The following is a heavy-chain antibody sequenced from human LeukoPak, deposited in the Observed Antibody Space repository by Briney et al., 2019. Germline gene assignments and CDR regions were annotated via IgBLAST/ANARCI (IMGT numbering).Heavy chain of an antibody. Sequence: ASVKVSCKASGYTFTSYGISWVRQAPGQGLEWMGWISAYNGNTNYAQKLQGRATMTTDTSTSTAYMELRSLRSDDTAVYYCARDIVVVPAATDWFDPWGQGTLVTVSS. CDR2: ISAYNGNT. V-gene: IGHV1-18*01. CDR3: ARDIVVVPAATDWFDP. D-gene: IGHD2-2*01. CDR1: GYTFTSYG. J-gene: IGHJ5*02.